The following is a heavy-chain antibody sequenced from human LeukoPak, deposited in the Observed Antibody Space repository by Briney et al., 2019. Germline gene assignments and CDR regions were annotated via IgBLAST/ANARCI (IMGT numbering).Heavy chain of an antibody. J-gene: IGHJ4*02. D-gene: IGHD3-22*01. CDR1: GFSVSTDY. Sequence: PGGSLRLSCAASGFSVSTDYMTWVRQAPGKGLEWVSVIYSGGSTYYVDSVKGRFTISRDNAKNSLYLQMNSLRAEDTAVYYCARGSRSSGYRRSYYFDYWGQGTLVTVSS. V-gene: IGHV3-66*01. CDR3: ARGSRSSGYRRSYYFDY. CDR2: IYSGGST.